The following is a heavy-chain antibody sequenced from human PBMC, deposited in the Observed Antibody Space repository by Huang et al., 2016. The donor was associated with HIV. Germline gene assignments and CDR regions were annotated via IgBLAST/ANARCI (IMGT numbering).Heavy chain of an antibody. CDR3: ARLKGYYDNWFDP. V-gene: IGHV4-39*01. Sequence: QLQLQESGPGLVKPSETLSLTCSVSGGSISSSSYYWGWIRQPPGKGLEWSGSIYYSGSTYYNPSLKSRVTISVDTSKNQFSLKLSSVTATDTAVYYCARLKGYYDNWFDPWGQGTLVTVSS. J-gene: IGHJ5*02. CDR1: GGSISSSSYY. CDR2: IYYSGST. D-gene: IGHD3-22*01.